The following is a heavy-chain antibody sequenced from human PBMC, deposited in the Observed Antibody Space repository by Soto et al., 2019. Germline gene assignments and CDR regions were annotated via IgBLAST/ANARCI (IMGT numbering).Heavy chain of an antibody. D-gene: IGHD6-13*01. Sequence: ASVKVSCKASGGTFSSYAISWVRQAPGQGLEWMGGIIPIFGTANYAQKFQGRVTITADESTSTAYMELSSLRSEDTAVYYCARDSIAARWSAFDIWGQGTMVTVSS. CDR2: IIPIFGTA. V-gene: IGHV1-69*13. J-gene: IGHJ3*02. CDR1: GGTFSSYA. CDR3: ARDSIAARWSAFDI.